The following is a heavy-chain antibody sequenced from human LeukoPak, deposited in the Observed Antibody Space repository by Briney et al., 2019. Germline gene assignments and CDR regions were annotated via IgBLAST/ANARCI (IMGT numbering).Heavy chain of an antibody. V-gene: IGHV3-66*01. Sequence: GGSLGLSCAASGFTVSSNYMSWVRQAPGKGLEWVSVIYSGGSTYYADSVKGRFTISRDNSKNTLYLQMNSLRAEDTAVYYCASSLYYDGSGYYYPYFDYWGQGTLVTVSS. CDR1: GFTVSSNY. CDR2: IYSGGST. CDR3: ASSLYYDGSGYYYPYFDY. J-gene: IGHJ4*02. D-gene: IGHD3-22*01.